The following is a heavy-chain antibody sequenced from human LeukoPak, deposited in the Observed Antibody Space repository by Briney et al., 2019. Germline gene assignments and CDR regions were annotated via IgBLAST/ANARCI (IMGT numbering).Heavy chain of an antibody. D-gene: IGHD2-15*01. CDR3: AKGRGSGGNPFFDY. Sequence: GGSLRLSCAASGFTYSTYVMSWVRQAPGKGLEWVSAISGTSGSTHYADSVKGRFTIIRDNSKNTLYLQMNSLRAEDTAVYYCAKGRGSGGNPFFDYWGQGTLVTVSS. CDR2: ISGTSGST. CDR1: GFTYSTYV. J-gene: IGHJ4*02. V-gene: IGHV3-23*01.